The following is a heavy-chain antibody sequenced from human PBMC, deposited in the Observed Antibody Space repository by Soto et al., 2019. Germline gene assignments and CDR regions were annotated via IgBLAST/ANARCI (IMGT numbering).Heavy chain of an antibody. J-gene: IGHJ4*02. CDR3: ARGHVVDTAMVSGY. D-gene: IGHD5-18*01. CDR1: GYSFTSYA. CDR2: INAGNGNT. V-gene: IGHV1-3*01. Sequence: ASVKVSFKASGYSFTSYAMHWVRQAPGQRLEWMGWINAGNGNTKYAQKFQGRVTITRDTSTSTAYMELRSLRSDDTAVYYCARGHVVDTAMVSGYWGQGTLVTVSS.